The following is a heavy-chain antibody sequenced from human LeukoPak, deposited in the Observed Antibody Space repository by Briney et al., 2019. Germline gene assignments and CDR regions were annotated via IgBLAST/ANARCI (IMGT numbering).Heavy chain of an antibody. J-gene: IGHJ4*02. CDR3: TRDRSAMRFDY. V-gene: IGHV3-49*04. Sequence: PGGSLRLSCAASGFTFSSYSMNWVRQAPGKGLEWVGFIRSKAYGGTTEYAASVKGRFTISRDDSKSIAYLQMNSLKTEDTAVYYCTRDRSAMRFDYWGQGTLVTVSS. D-gene: IGHD2-2*01. CDR1: GFTFSSYS. CDR2: IRSKAYGGTT.